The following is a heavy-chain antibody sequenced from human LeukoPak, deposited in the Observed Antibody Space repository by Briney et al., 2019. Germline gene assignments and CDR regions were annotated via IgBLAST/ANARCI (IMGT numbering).Heavy chain of an antibody. D-gene: IGHD2-2*01. V-gene: IGHV3-66*01. Sequence: PGGSLRLSCAASGFTFSSYSMNWVRQAPGKGLEWVSVIYSSGTTYYADSVTARFTISRDNSKNTLYLQMNSLRAEDTALYYCARGPARENYWGQGILVTVSS. CDR1: GFTFSSYS. J-gene: IGHJ4*02. CDR2: IYSSGTT. CDR3: ARGPARENY.